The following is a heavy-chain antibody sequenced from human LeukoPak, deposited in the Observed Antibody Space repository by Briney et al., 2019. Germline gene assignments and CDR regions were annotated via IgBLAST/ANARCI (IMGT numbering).Heavy chain of an antibody. CDR1: GFIFSNYA. J-gene: IGHJ6*02. D-gene: IGHD1-26*01. CDR2: LGGLSESV. Sequence: GGSLRLSRAASGFIFSNYAMTWVRQAPGKGLEWVSILGGLSESVYYPDSVKGRFTVSRDNAKNSLYLQMNSLRAEDTAVYYCARDSFAVEAWELDGMDVWGQGTTVTVSS. V-gene: IGHV3-21*01. CDR3: ARDSFAVEAWELDGMDV.